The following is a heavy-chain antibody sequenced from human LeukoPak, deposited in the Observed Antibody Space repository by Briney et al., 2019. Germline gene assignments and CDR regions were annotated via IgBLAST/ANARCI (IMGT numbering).Heavy chain of an antibody. J-gene: IGHJ4*02. CDR1: GGSISSYY. Sequence: SETLSLTCIVSGGSISSYYWSWIRQPPGKGLEWIGYIYYSGSTNYNPSLKSRVTISVDTSKNQFSLKLSSVTAADTAVYYCARDRGYSGSGRFDYWGQGTLVTVSS. CDR3: ARDRGYSGSGRFDY. CDR2: IYYSGST. V-gene: IGHV4-59*01. D-gene: IGHD3-10*01.